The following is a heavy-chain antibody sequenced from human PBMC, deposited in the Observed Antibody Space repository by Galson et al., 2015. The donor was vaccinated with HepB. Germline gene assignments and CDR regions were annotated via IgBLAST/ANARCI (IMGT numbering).Heavy chain of an antibody. J-gene: IGHJ4*02. V-gene: IGHV1-2*02. CDR3: ARAYIRGPTVGVDY. CDR1: GYTFTDYY. Sequence: SCKASGYTFTDYYMHWVRQAPGQGLEWMGWINPNNGGTNYAQKFRGRVTMTRDTSISTAYMELSRLRYDDTAMYYCARAYIRGPTVGVDYWGQGTLVTVSS. D-gene: IGHD3-10*02. CDR2: INPNNGGT.